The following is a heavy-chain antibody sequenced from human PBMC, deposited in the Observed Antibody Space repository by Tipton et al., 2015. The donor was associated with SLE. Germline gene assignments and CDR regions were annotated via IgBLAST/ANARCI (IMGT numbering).Heavy chain of an antibody. D-gene: IGHD3-9*01. V-gene: IGHV4-59*12. CDR3: ARSDYDILTGSKYGMDV. J-gene: IGHJ6*02. Sequence: TLSLTCTVSGGSISSYYWSWIRQPPGKGLEWIGYIYYSGSTNYNPSLKSRVTISVDTSKNQFSLKLSSVTAADTAVYYCARSDYDILTGSKYGMDVWGQGTTVTVSS. CDR1: GGSISSYY. CDR2: IYYSGST.